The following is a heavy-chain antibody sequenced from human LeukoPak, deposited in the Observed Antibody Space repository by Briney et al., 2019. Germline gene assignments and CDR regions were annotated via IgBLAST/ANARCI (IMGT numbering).Heavy chain of an antibody. CDR1: GFTFSSYA. CDR2: ISGSGGST. CDR3: AKDTGLLPTRFDP. D-gene: IGHD1-14*01. Sequence: GGSLRLSCAASGFTFSSYAMGWVRQAPGKGLEWVSGISGSGGSTYYADSVKGRFTISRDNSKNTMYLQMNSLRAEDTAVYYSAKDTGLLPTRFDPWGQGTLVTVSS. J-gene: IGHJ5*02. V-gene: IGHV3-23*01.